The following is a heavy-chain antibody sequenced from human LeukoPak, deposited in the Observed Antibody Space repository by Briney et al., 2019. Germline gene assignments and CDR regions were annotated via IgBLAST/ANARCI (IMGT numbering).Heavy chain of an antibody. J-gene: IGHJ4*02. D-gene: IGHD3-3*01. V-gene: IGHV4-59*08. Sequence: PSETLSLTCTVSGVSISDYYWSWIRQPPGKGLEWIGYIYYSGSTNYNPSLKSRVTISVDTSKNQFSLKVSSVTAADTAVYYCARGGFVRFLEWLSPYFDYWGQGTLVTVSS. CDR3: ARGGFVRFLEWLSPYFDY. CDR2: IYYSGST. CDR1: GVSISDYY.